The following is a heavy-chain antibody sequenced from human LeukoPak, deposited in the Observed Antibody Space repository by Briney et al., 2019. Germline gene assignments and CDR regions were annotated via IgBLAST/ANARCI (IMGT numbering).Heavy chain of an antibody. J-gene: IGHJ4*02. V-gene: IGHV4-30-4*01. CDR1: GGSISSGDYY. CDR2: IYHSGST. Sequence: PSQTLSLTCTVSGGSISSGDYYWSWIRQPPGKGLEWIGYIYHSGSTYYNPSLKSRVTISVDTSKNQFSLKLSSVTAADTAVYYCARLPRGYSSSWRNDYWGQGTLVTVSS. D-gene: IGHD6-13*01. CDR3: ARLPRGYSSSWRNDY.